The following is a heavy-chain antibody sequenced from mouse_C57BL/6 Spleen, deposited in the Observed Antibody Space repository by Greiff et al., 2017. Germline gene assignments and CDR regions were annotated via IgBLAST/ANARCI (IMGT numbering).Heavy chain of an antibody. Sequence: VQLQQSGPELVKPGASVKISCKASGYTFTDYYMNWVKQSHGKSLEWIGDINPNNGGTSYNQKFKGKATLTVDKSSSTAYMELRSLTSEDSAVYYCAKDLYDYDGAMDYWGQGTSVTVSS. D-gene: IGHD2-4*01. CDR1: GYTFTDYY. CDR2: INPNNGGT. V-gene: IGHV1-26*01. J-gene: IGHJ4*01. CDR3: AKDLYDYDGAMDY.